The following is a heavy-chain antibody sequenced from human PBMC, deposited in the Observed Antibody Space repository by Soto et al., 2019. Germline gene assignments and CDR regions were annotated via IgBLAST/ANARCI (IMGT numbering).Heavy chain of an antibody. Sequence: QVTLKESGPVLVKPTETLTLTCTVSGFSLSNARMGVSWIRQPPGKALEWLAHIFSNDEKSYSTSLKSRLTSSKHTSKSQVVLTMTNMDPVDTATYYCARSTLGYCISTSCYSFDYWGQGTLVTVSS. V-gene: IGHV2-26*01. CDR1: GFSLSNARMG. CDR2: IFSNDEK. D-gene: IGHD2-2*01. CDR3: ARSTLGYCISTSCYSFDY. J-gene: IGHJ4*02.